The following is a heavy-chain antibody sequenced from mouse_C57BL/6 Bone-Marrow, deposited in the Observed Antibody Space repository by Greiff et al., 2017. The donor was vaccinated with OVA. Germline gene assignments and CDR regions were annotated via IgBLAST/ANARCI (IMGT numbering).Heavy chain of an antibody. V-gene: IGHV1-26*01. CDR1: GYTFTDYY. CDR3: ARWGTVVASRYFDV. Sequence: EVQLQQSGPELVKPGASVKISCKASGYTFTDYYMNWVKQSHGKSLEWIGDINPNNGGTSYNQKFKGKATLTVDKSYSTAYMELRSLTSEDSAVYYCARWGTVVASRYFDVWGTGTTVTVSS. CDR2: INPNNGGT. D-gene: IGHD1-1*01. J-gene: IGHJ1*03.